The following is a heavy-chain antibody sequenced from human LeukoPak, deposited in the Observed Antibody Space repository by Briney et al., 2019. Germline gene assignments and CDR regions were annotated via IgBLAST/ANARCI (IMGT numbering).Heavy chain of an antibody. V-gene: IGHV3-30*02. J-gene: IGHJ4*02. D-gene: IGHD6-13*01. CDR2: IRYEGSNK. CDR3: PKAPSSWYDTPFDY. Sequence: GGSLRLSCAASGYIFSSYGMHWVRQAPGKGLEWVAFIRYEGSNKYYADSVKGRFTISRENSKNTLYLQMNSLRAEDTAVYYCPKAPSSWYDTPFDYWGQGTLVTVSS. CDR1: GYIFSSYG.